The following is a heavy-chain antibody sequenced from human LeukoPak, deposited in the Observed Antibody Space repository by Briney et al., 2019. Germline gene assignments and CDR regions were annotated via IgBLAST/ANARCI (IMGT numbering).Heavy chain of an antibody. D-gene: IGHD3-22*01. Sequence: GGSLRLSCAASGFTFSSYWMSWVRQAPGKGLEWVANIKQDGSEKYYVDSVKGRFTISRDNAKNSLYLQMNSLRAEDTAVYYCARSTSSGSMMVVVITPDLYYFDYWGQGTLVTVSS. CDR2: IKQDGSEK. CDR3: ARSTSSGSMMVVVITPDLYYFDY. CDR1: GFTFSSYW. J-gene: IGHJ4*02. V-gene: IGHV3-7*01.